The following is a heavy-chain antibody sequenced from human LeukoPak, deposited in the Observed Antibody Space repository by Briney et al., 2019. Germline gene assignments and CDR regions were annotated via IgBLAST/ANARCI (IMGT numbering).Heavy chain of an antibody. CDR2: IYPGDSDT. V-gene: IGHV5-51*01. CDR3: ARRAEDDYGDSVVLD. D-gene: IGHD4-17*01. CDR1: GYSFTSYW. Sequence: GESLKISCKGSGYSFTSYWIGWVRQMPGKGLEWIGIIYPGDSDTRYSPSFQGQVTISADKSISTAYLQWSSLKASDTAMYYCARRAEDDYGDSVVLDWGQGTLVTVSS. J-gene: IGHJ4*02.